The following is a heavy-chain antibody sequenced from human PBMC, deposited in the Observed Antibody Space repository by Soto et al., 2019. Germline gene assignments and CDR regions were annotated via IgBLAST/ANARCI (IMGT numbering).Heavy chain of an antibody. V-gene: IGHV3-23*01. Sequence: EVQLLESGGGLGQPGGSLRLSCTASGFTFRKYAMSWVRQAPGKGLEWISGISDSDDDTYYADSVRGRFTISRDNSKNTRSLQMNSLRGDDTAVYYCAKDGGVSARYFDTWGQGTLVTVSS. D-gene: IGHD2-8*01. J-gene: IGHJ4*02. CDR1: GFTFRKYA. CDR3: AKDGGVSARYFDT. CDR2: ISDSDDDT.